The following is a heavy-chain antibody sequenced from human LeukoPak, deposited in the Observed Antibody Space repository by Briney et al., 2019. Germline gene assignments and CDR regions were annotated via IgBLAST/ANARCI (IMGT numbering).Heavy chain of an antibody. CDR3: ARVSPNCTGGVCYIYYYYMDV. D-gene: IGHD2-8*02. J-gene: IGHJ6*03. CDR1: GGSFSGYY. Sequence: PSETLSLTCAVYGGSFSGYYWSWIRQPPGKGLGWIGEINHSVSTNYNPSLKSRVTISADTSKNQFSLKLSSVPAADTAVYYCARVSPNCTGGVCYIYYYYMDVWGKGTTVTVSS. V-gene: IGHV4-34*01. CDR2: INHSVST.